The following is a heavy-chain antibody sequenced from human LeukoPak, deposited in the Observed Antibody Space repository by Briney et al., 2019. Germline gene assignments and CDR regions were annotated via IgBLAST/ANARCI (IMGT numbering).Heavy chain of an antibody. CDR1: DGSISNYY. V-gene: IGHV4-59*01. J-gene: IGHJ4*02. Sequence: KPSETLSLTCSVSDGSISNYYWSWIRQPPGKGLEWIGYIYYSGSTNYNPSLKSRVTISVDTSKSQFSLKVSSVTAADTAVYYCARGRNWFDYWGQGTRVTVSS. CDR3: ARGRNWFDY. D-gene: IGHD1-20*01. CDR2: IYYSGST.